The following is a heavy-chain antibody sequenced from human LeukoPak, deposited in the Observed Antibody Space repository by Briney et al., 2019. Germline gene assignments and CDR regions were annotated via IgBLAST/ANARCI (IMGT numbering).Heavy chain of an antibody. CDR3: ARVNGDSPWFDP. Sequence: PGGSLRLSGAASGFTFSDYYMSWIRQAPGKGLEWVSYISSSSSYTNYADSVKGRFTISRDNAKNSLYLQMNSLRAEDTAVYYCARVNGDSPWFDPWGQGTLVTVSS. CDR1: GFTFSDYY. V-gene: IGHV3-11*05. CDR2: ISSSSSYT. J-gene: IGHJ5*02. D-gene: IGHD4-17*01.